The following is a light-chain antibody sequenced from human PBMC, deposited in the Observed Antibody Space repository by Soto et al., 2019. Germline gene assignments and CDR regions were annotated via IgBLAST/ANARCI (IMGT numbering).Light chain of an antibody. V-gene: IGKV1-5*03. CDR1: QTISSW. J-gene: IGKJ5*01. CDR3: QQYNNWPIT. CDR2: KAS. Sequence: DIQMTQSPSSLSASLRDRVTITCLASQTISSWLSCYQQKPGKATKLLIYKASTLKSGVPSRFSGSGPGTEFTLTISSLQSEDFAVYYCQQYNNWPITFGQGTRLEI.